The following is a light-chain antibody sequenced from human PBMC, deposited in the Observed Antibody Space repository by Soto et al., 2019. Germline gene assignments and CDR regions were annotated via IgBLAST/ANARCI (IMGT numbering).Light chain of an antibody. CDR3: QQYGSSPPWT. J-gene: IGKJ1*01. V-gene: IGKV3-20*01. Sequence: EIVLTQSPGTLSLSPGERATLSCRASESVSSSYLAWYQQKPGQAPRLLIFGASSRATGTPDRFSGSGSGIDFTLTISRLEPEDFAVYYCQQYGSSPPWTFGQGTEVEIK. CDR1: ESVSSSY. CDR2: GAS.